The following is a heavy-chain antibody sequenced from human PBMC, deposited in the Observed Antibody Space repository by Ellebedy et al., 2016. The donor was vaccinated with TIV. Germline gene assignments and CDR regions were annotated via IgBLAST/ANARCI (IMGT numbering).Heavy chain of an antibody. J-gene: IGHJ6*02. CDR3: ARGWFGSGMGV. D-gene: IGHD3-16*01. Sequence: SQTLSLTCVISGDSVSTDIGWNWIRQSPSRGLEWLGRTYHRSKWNNDYAVSLKGRITINPDTSKNQFSLQLNSVTPEDTAVYYCARGWFGSGMGVWGQGTTVTVSS. CDR2: TYHRSKWNN. CDR1: GDSVSTDIG. V-gene: IGHV6-1*01.